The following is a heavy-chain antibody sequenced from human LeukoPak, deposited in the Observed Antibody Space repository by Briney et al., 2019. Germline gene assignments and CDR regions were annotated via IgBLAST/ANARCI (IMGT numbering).Heavy chain of an antibody. J-gene: IGHJ4*02. Sequence: GGSLRLSCAASGFTFSSYWMSWVRQAPGKGLEWVANIKQDGSEKYYVDSVKGRFTISRDNAKNSLYLQMDSLRAEDTAVYYCARDLSGVTGYTYGRGIDNWGQGTLVTVSS. CDR2: IKQDGSEK. D-gene: IGHD5-18*01. CDR1: GFTFSSYW. CDR3: ARDLSGVTGYTYGRGIDN. V-gene: IGHV3-7*01.